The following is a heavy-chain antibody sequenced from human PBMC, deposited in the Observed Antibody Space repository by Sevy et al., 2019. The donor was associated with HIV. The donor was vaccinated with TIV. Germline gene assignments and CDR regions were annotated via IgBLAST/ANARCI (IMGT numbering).Heavy chain of an antibody. J-gene: IGHJ3*02. Sequence: ASVKVSCKASGGTFSNYAISWVRQAPGQGLEWMGGFIPMFDTANSAQKFQGRVTLTADGSTSTAYMELSSLRSEDTAVYYCAKDRVVLYPPDQGSFDIWGQGTMVTVSS. CDR1: GGTFSNYA. D-gene: IGHD2-8*02. V-gene: IGHV1-69*13. CDR3: AKDRVVLYPPDQGSFDI. CDR2: FIPMFDTA.